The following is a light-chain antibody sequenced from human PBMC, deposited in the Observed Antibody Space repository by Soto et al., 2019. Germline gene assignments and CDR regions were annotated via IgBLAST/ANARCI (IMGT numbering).Light chain of an antibody. Sequence: EIVLTQSPATLSLSPGERATLSCRASQSVSSYLAWYQQKPGQAPRLLIYDASNRATGIPARFSGSGSGTDFTLTISSLEPEDCAVYYCQQRGNWPWTFGQGTKGEIK. J-gene: IGKJ1*01. CDR2: DAS. CDR1: QSVSSY. V-gene: IGKV3-11*01. CDR3: QQRGNWPWT.